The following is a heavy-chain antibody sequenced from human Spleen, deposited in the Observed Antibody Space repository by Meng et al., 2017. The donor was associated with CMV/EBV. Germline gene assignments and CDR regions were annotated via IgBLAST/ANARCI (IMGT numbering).Heavy chain of an antibody. CDR2: FDPEDGET. D-gene: IGHD3-3*01. CDR1: GYTLTELS. V-gene: IGHV1-24*01. J-gene: IGHJ4*02. CDR3: TTKLRFLQWFQELDEEY. Sequence: ASVKVSCMVSGYTLTELSMHWVRQAPGKGLEWMGGFDPEDGETIYVQKFRGRVTMNEDTSTDTAYMELSSLRSEDTAVYYCTTKLRFLQWFQELDEEYWGQGTLVTVSS.